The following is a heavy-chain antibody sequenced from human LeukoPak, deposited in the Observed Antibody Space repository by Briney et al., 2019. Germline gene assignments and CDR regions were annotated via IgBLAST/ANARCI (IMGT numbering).Heavy chain of an antibody. V-gene: IGHV3-21*01. D-gene: IGHD6-6*01. Sequence: GGSLRLSCAASGFTFSSYSMNWVRQAPGKGLEWVSSISSSSSYIYYADSVKGRFTISRDNAKNSLYLQMNSLRAEDTAVYYCAKGEQLVHWFDPWGQGTLVTVSS. J-gene: IGHJ5*02. CDR1: GFTFSSYS. CDR3: AKGEQLVHWFDP. CDR2: ISSSSSYI.